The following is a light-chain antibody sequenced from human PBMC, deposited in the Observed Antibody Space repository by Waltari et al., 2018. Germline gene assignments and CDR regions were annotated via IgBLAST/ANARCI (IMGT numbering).Light chain of an antibody. Sequence: QSVLTQPPSVSGAPGQRVTISCTGSSSNVGAGYDVHWYQQLPGTAPKVLIYGDNNRPSGVPDRVSASKSGTSASLAITGLQAEDEADYYCQSHDSSLRWVFGGGTKLTVL. CDR2: GDN. CDR3: QSHDSSLRWV. J-gene: IGLJ2*01. CDR1: SSNVGAGYD. V-gene: IGLV1-40*01.